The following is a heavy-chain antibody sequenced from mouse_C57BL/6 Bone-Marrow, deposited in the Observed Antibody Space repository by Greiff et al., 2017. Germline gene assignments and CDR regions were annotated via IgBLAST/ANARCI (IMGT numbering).Heavy chain of an antibody. CDR3: TTWRRHYEYDEGLAY. Sequence: EVKLQESGAELVRPGASVKLSCTASGFNIKDDYMHWVKQRPEQGLEWIGWIDPENGDTEYASKFQGKATITADTSSNTAYLQLSSLTSEDTAVYYCTTWRRHYEYDEGLAYWGQGTLVTVSA. D-gene: IGHD2-4*01. CDR1: GFNIKDDY. CDR2: IDPENGDT. V-gene: IGHV14-4*01. J-gene: IGHJ3*01.